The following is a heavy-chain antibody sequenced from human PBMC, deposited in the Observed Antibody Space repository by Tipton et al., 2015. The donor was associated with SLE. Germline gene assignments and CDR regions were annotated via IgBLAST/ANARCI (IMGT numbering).Heavy chain of an antibody. CDR3: ARGGGYCSTKSCYWFDP. Sequence: TLSLTCAVYGGSFSGYYWSWIRQPPGKGLEWIGEINHSGSTNYNPSLKSRVTISVDTSKNQFSLKLSSVTAADTAVYYCARGGGYCSTKSCYWFDPWGPGTQVTVSS. V-gene: IGHV4-34*01. CDR2: INHSGST. J-gene: IGHJ5*02. D-gene: IGHD2-2*01. CDR1: GGSFSGYY.